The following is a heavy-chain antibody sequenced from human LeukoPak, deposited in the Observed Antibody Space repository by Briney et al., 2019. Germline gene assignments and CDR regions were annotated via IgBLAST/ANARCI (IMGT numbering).Heavy chain of an antibody. CDR2: ISYSGST. D-gene: IGHD3-16*01. CDR1: GGSINNYF. J-gene: IGHJ5*02. CDR3: ARDNYGGVTKFDP. V-gene: IGHV4-59*01. Sequence: SETLSLTCAVSGGSINNYFWSWIRQPPGKGLEWIGYISYSGSTNYNPSLKSRVTISVDTSKNQFSLKLNSVTTADTAVYYCARDNYGGVTKFDPWGQGALVTDSS.